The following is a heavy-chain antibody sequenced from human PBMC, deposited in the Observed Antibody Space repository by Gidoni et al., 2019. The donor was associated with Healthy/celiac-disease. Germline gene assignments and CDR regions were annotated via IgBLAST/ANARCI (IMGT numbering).Heavy chain of an antibody. Sequence: QLQLQESGPGLVKPSETLSLTCPVSGDSISSSSYHWGWIRQPPGKGLEGIGSIYYSGSTYYNPSLKSRVTISVDTSKNQFSLKLSSVTAADTAVYYCARHNGYSSGWYWWPADYWGQGTLVTVSS. V-gene: IGHV4-39*01. J-gene: IGHJ4*02. D-gene: IGHD6-19*01. CDR2: IYYSGST. CDR1: GDSISSSSYH. CDR3: ARHNGYSSGWYWWPADY.